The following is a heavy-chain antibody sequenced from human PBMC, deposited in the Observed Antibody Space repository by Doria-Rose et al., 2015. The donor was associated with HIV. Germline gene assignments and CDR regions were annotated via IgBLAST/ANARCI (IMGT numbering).Heavy chain of an antibody. CDR3: ARIKSSRWYHKYYFDF. D-gene: IGHD6-13*01. V-gene: IGHV2-26*01. CDR2: IISNDER. J-gene: IGHJ4*02. Sequence: QVQLVQSGPVLVKPTETLTLTCTVSGVSLSSPGMGVSWIRQPPGKALEWLANIISNDERSYKTSLKSRLTISRATSKSQVVLTMTDMDPVDTATYYCARIKSSRWYHKYYFDFWGQGTLVIVSA. CDR1: GVSLSSPGMG.